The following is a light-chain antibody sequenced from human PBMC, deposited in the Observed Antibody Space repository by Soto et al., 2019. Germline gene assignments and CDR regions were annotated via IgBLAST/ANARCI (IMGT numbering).Light chain of an antibody. V-gene: IGKV3-11*01. CDR3: RQRSAWPFT. CDR2: DTS. Sequence: EIVLTQSPAILSLSPGERATLSCRASQSVYNYLAWYQQKPGQAPRLLIYDTSNRACGVPARFSGSGSGTDFTLTISSLEPEDFAVYFCRQRSAWPFTFGPGARVDIK. J-gene: IGKJ3*01. CDR1: QSVYNY.